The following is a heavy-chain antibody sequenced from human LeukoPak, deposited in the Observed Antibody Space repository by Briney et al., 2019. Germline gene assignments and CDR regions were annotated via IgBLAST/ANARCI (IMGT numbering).Heavy chain of an antibody. CDR1: GFTFSSYG. Sequence: GGSLRLSCAASGFTFSSYGMHWVRQAPGKGLEWVAVISYGGNDKYYADSVKGRFTISRDNSKNTLYLQMNSLRAEDTAVYYCARRAGAYLHPYDYWGQGTLVTVSS. V-gene: IGHV3-30*03. CDR2: ISYGGNDK. J-gene: IGHJ4*02. CDR3: ARRAGAYLHPYDY. D-gene: IGHD4/OR15-4a*01.